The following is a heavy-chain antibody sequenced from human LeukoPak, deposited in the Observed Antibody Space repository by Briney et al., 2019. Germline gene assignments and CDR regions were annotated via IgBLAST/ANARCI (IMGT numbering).Heavy chain of an antibody. CDR3: ARQLGYSSGWLRFDP. Sequence: GESLKISCKGSGYSFTSYWIGWVRQMPGKGLEWMGIIYPGDSDTRYSPSFQGQVTISADKSISTAYLQWSSLKASDTAIYYCARQLGYSSGWLRFDPWGQGTLVTVSS. V-gene: IGHV5-51*01. CDR1: GYSFTSYW. CDR2: IYPGDSDT. D-gene: IGHD6-19*01. J-gene: IGHJ5*02.